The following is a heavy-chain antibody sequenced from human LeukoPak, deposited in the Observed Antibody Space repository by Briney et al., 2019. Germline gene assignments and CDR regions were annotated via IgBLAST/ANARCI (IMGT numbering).Heavy chain of an antibody. V-gene: IGHV4-39*01. J-gene: IGHJ4*02. CDR1: GGSISSSSYY. CDR2: IYYSGST. Sequence: PSETLSLTCTVSGGSISSSSYYWGWIRQPPGKGLEWIGSIYYSGSTYYNPSLKSRVTISVDTSKNQFSLKLSSVTAADTAVYYCARPTYYYDSSGYSLAEWGQGTLVTVSS. D-gene: IGHD3-22*01. CDR3: ARPTYYYDSSGYSLAE.